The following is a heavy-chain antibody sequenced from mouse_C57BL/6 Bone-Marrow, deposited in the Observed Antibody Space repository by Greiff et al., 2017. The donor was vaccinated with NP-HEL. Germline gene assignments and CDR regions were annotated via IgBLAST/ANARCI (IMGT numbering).Heavy chain of an antibody. V-gene: IGHV1-81*01. CDR2: IYPRSGNT. CDR1: GYTFTSYG. Sequence: VKLVESGAELARPGASVKLSCKASGYTFTSYGISWVKQRTGQGLEWIGEIYPRSGNTYYTEKFKGKATLTADKSSSTAYMELRSLTSEDSAVYFCARRPPYWGQGTLVTVSA. J-gene: IGHJ3*01. CDR3: ARRPPY.